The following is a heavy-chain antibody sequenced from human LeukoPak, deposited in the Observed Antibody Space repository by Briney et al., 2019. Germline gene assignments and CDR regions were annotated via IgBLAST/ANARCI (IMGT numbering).Heavy chain of an antibody. V-gene: IGHV4-30-2*01. Sequence: PSETLSLTCAVSGGSISSGGYSWSWIRQPPGKGLEWIGYIYHSGSTYYNPSLKSRVTISVDRSKNQFSLQLNSVTPEDTAVYYCARDVYERGVPGGFDYWGQGTLVTVSS. D-gene: IGHD5/OR15-5a*01. CDR3: ARDVYERGVPGGFDY. CDR1: GGSISSGGYS. J-gene: IGHJ4*02. CDR2: IYHSGST.